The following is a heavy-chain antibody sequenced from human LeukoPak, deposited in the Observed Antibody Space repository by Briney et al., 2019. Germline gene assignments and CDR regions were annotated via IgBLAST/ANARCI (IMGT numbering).Heavy chain of an antibody. CDR2: IYYSGST. CDR3: ARAANYDSSGYPLLWFHP. CDR1: GGSISSGGYY. Sequence: SETLSLTCTVSGGSISSGGYYWSWSRQHPGKGLEWIGYIYYSGSTYYNPSLKSRVTISVDTSKNQFSLKLSSVTAADTAVYSCARAANYDSSGYPLLWFHPWGQGTLVAVSS. V-gene: IGHV4-31*03. J-gene: IGHJ5*02. D-gene: IGHD3-22*01.